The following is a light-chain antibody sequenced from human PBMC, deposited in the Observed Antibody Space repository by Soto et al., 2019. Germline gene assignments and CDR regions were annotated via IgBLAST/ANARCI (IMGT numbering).Light chain of an antibody. V-gene: IGLV2-14*01. CDR3: SSYTSSSIEYV. Sequence: QSALTQPASVSGSPGQSITIYCTGTSSDVGGYNYVSWYQQHPGKAPKLMIYEVSNRPSGVSNRFSGSKSGNTASLTISGLQAEDEADYYCSSYTSSSIEYVFGTGTKLTVL. J-gene: IGLJ1*01. CDR2: EVS. CDR1: SSDVGGYNY.